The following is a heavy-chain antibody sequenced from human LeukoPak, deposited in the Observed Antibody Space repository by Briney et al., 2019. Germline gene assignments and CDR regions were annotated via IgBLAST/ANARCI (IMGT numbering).Heavy chain of an antibody. J-gene: IGHJ4*02. V-gene: IGHV3-48*03. Sequence: GGSLRLSCAASGFTFSSYEMNWVRQAPGKGLEWVSYISSGSTIYDADSVKGRFTISRDNAKNSLYLQMNSLRAEDTAVYYCARESIAVAGAPFDDWSQGTLVTVSS. CDR1: GFTFSSYE. D-gene: IGHD6-19*01. CDR2: ISSGSTI. CDR3: ARESIAVAGAPFDD.